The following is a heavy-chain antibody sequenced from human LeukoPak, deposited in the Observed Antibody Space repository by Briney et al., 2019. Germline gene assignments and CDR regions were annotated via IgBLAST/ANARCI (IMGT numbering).Heavy chain of an antibody. CDR3: ARVAAAGKGFDY. D-gene: IGHD6-13*01. CDR2: ISSSSSPI. Sequence: GGSLRLSCAASGFTFSSYTMNWVRQAPGKGLEWVSYISSSSSPIYYADSVKGRFTISRDNAKHSLYLQMNSLRAGDTAVYYCARVAAAGKGFDYWGQGTLVTVSS. J-gene: IGHJ4*02. V-gene: IGHV3-48*01. CDR1: GFTFSSYT.